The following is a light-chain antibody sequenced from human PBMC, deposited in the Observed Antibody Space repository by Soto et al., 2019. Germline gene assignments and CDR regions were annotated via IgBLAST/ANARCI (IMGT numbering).Light chain of an antibody. CDR2: SNN. CDR3: AGWDDSLNGVV. J-gene: IGLJ2*01. CDR1: SSNIGSNN. Sequence: QSVLTQPPSASGTPGQRVTISCSGSSSNIGSNNVNWYQQLPGTAPKHLIYSNNQRPSGVPDRFSGSKSGTSAALAISGLQSEDEADYYCAGWDDSLNGVVFGGGTKLTVL. V-gene: IGLV1-44*01.